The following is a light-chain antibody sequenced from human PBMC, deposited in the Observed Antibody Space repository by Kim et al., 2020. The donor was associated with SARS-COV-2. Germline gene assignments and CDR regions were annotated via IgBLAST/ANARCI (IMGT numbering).Light chain of an antibody. CDR3: QKYDGAPWT. CDR2: DAP. CDR1: QDIGHY. Sequence: ASVRDRVTLTCRASQDIGHYLAWYQQKPGKVPKLLISDAPTLRSGVPSRFSGSGSGTDFTLTINSLQPEDVATYYCQKYDGAPWTFGQGTKVDIK. J-gene: IGKJ1*01. V-gene: IGKV1-27*01.